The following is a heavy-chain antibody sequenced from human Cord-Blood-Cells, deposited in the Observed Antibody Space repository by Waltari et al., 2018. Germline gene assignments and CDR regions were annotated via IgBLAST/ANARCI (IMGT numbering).Heavy chain of an antibody. J-gene: IGHJ4*02. V-gene: IGHV3-43*01. CDR2: IIWDGVST. CDR3: AKENDYSNSLFDY. Sequence: EVQLVESGGVVVQPGGSLRLSCAASGFTFDHYTMHWSRQAPGKGLEWVSLIIWDGVSTYYADSVKCRFTISRDNSKNSLYLQMNSLRTEDTALYYCAKENDYSNSLFDYWGQGTLVTVSS. CDR1: GFTFDHYT. D-gene: IGHD4-4*01.